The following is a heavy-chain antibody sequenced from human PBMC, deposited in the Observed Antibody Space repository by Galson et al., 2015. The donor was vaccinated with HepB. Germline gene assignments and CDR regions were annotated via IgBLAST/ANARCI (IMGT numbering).Heavy chain of an antibody. V-gene: IGHV3-33*01. CDR2: MWFHGRNQ. D-gene: IGHD3-22*01. Sequence: SLRLSCAASGFTFSSYGMHWVRQAPGKGLEWVAVMWFHGRNQYYADSVKGRFTISRGISKNTLYLQMNSLRAEDTAMYYCTRDDDTNGHYSYFDYWGQGTLVTVSS. J-gene: IGHJ4*02. CDR3: TRDDDTNGHYSYFDY. CDR1: GFTFSSYG.